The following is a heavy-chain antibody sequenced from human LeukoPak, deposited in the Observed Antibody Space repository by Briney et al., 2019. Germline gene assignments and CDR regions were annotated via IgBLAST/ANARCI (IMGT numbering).Heavy chain of an antibody. CDR2: INHSGST. V-gene: IGHV4-34*01. D-gene: IGHD3-22*01. Sequence: SETLSLTCAVYGGSFSGYYWSWIRQPPGKGLEWIGEINHSGSTNYNPSLKSRVTISVDASKNQFSLKLSSVTAADTAVYYCASQSWDSSGYYFDYWGQGTLVTVSS. J-gene: IGHJ4*02. CDR1: GGSFSGYY. CDR3: ASQSWDSSGYYFDY.